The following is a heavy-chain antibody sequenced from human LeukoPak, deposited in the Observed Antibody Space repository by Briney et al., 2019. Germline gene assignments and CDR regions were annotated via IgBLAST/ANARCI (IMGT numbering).Heavy chain of an antibody. CDR3: ARDLEGGGGDYYDSSGYPNALDY. CDR2: ISAYNGNT. J-gene: IGHJ4*02. D-gene: IGHD3-22*01. CDR1: GYTFTSYG. V-gene: IGHV1-18*01. Sequence: GASVKVSCKASGYTFTSYGISWVRQAPGQGLEWMGWISAYNGNTNYAQKPQGRVTMTTDTSTSTAYMELRSLRSDDTAVYYCARDLEGGGGDYYDSSGYPNALDYWGQGTLVTVSS.